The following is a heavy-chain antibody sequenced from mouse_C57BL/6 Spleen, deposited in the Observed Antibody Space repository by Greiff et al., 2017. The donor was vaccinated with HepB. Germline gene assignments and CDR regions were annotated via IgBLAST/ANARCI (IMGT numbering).Heavy chain of an antibody. CDR1: GYTFTSYG. D-gene: IGHD1-1*01. V-gene: IGHV1-81*01. CDR3: ERAEYYGSSFYYDDMDD. CDR2: IYPRSGNT. J-gene: IGHJ4*01. Sequence: QVQLQQSGAELARPGASVKLSCKASGYTFTSYGISWVKQRTGQGLEWIGEIYPRSGNTYYNEKFKGKATLTADKSSSTAYMKLRSLTSEDSAVYFCERAEYYGSSFYYDDMDDWGQGTSVTVSS.